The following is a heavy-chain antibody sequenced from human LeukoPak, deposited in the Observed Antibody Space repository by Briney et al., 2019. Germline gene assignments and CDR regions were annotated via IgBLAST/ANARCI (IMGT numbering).Heavy chain of an antibody. D-gene: IGHD5-24*01. J-gene: IGHJ5*02. CDR2: IYYTGNT. CDR1: GGSISSSSYY. V-gene: IGHV4-61*01. Sequence: SETLSLTCTVSGGSISSSSYYWGWIRQPPGKGLEWIGYIYYTGNTNYNPSLKSRVTISVDASKNQFSLKLSSVTAADTAVYYCARDRLQLQSWGQGTLVTVSS. CDR3: ARDRLQLQS.